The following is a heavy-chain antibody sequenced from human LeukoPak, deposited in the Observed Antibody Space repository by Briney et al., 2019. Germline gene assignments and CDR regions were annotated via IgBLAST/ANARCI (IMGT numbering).Heavy chain of an antibody. CDR2: ISSSSSYI. CDR1: GFTFSSYR. Sequence: PGGSLRLSCAASGFTFSSYRMNWVRQAPGKGLEWVSSISSSSSYIYYADSVKGRFTISRDNAKNSLYLQMNSLRAEDTAVYYCAVPLGYCSSTSCSYFDYWGQGTLVTVSS. J-gene: IGHJ4*02. D-gene: IGHD2-2*01. V-gene: IGHV3-21*01. CDR3: AVPLGYCSSTSCSYFDY.